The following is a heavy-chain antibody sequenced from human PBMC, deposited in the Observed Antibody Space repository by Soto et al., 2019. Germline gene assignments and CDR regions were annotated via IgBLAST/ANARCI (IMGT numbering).Heavy chain of an antibody. CDR2: ISSSSSVI. D-gene: IGHD7-27*01. CDR1: GFILSDCA. J-gene: IGHJ6*03. CDR3: ARDLSWGSNWYYYMDV. V-gene: IGHV3-48*01. Sequence: EVELVESGGGLVQPGGSLRLSCATSGFILSDCAMNWVRQAPGKGLGWVSYISSSSSVIDYADSVKGRFTVSRDNARNSLSLQMNSLRAEDTAVYYCARDLSWGSNWYYYMDVWGKGTTVTVSS.